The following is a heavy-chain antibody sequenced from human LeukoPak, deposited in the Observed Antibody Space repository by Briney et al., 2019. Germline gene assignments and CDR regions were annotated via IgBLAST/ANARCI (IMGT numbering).Heavy chain of an antibody. CDR2: IYYSGST. Sequence: PSETLSLTCTVSGGSISSGDYYWGWIRQPPGKGLEWIGYIYYSGSTYYNPSLKSRVTISVDTSKNQFSLKLSSVTAADTAVYYCAMDWLPNYGMDVWGQGTTVTVSS. D-gene: IGHD3-3*01. V-gene: IGHV4-30-4*01. CDR3: AMDWLPNYGMDV. J-gene: IGHJ6*02. CDR1: GGSISSGDYY.